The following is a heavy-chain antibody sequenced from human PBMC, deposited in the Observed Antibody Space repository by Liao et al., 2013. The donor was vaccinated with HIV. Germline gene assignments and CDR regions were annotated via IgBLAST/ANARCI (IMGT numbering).Heavy chain of an antibody. J-gene: IGHJ4*02. CDR3: ARSFSGWRSFDY. V-gene: IGHV4-61*02. Sequence: QVQLQESGPGLVRPSETLSLTCTVSGGSISSGSYYWSWIRQPAGKGLEWIGRMSTSGSTDYNPSLKSRVTMSVDTSKNQFSLKLSSVTAADTAVYYCARSFSGWRSFDYWGQGTLVTVSS. D-gene: IGHD6-19*01. CDR2: MSTSGST. CDR1: GGSISSGSYY.